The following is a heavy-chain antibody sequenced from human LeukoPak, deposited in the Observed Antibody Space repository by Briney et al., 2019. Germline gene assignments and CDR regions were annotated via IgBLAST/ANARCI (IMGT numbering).Heavy chain of an antibody. CDR2: INWNGGSR. CDR3: ARDRCSSTSCYNTPNWFDP. CDR1: GFKFDDYG. J-gene: IGHJ5*02. Sequence: GGSLSLSCAASGFKFDDYGMSWVHQVPGKGLEWVSGINWNGGSRGYADSVKGRFTISRDNAKNSVYLQINSLRSEDTAFYHCARDRCSSTSCYNTPNWFDPWGQGTLVTVSS. V-gene: IGHV3-20*01. D-gene: IGHD2-2*02.